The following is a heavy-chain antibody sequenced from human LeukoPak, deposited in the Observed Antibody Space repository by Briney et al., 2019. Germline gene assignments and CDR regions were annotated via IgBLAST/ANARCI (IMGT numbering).Heavy chain of an antibody. Sequence: GGSLRLSCAASGLTVNDNYMNWVRQAPGKGLEWVSALYIGGNTYYADSVRGRFTISRDNSKNTLYLQMNSLRAEDTAIYYCMTAAGYNFGQYWGQGTLVTVSS. CDR1: GLTVNDNY. CDR3: MTAAGYNFGQY. CDR2: LYIGGNT. J-gene: IGHJ4*02. D-gene: IGHD5-18*01. V-gene: IGHV3-53*01.